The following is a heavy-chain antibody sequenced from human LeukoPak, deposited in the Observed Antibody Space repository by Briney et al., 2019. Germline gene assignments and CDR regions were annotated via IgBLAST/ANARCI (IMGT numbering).Heavy chain of an antibody. J-gene: IGHJ6*02. CDR2: MNPNSGST. CDR3: ARGSGDYAGYYYGMDV. V-gene: IGHV1-8*01. Sequence: GASVKVSCKASGYTFTNYDFNWMRQATGQGLEWMGWMNPNSGSTGYAQKFQGRVTITADESTSTAYMELSSLRSEDTAVYYCARGSGDYAGYYYGMDVWAKGPRSPSP. CDR1: GYTFTNYD. D-gene: IGHD4-17*01.